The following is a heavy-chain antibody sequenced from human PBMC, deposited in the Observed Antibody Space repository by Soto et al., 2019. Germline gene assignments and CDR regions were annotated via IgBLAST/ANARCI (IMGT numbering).Heavy chain of an antibody. CDR3: ARVYGPLYFDY. Sequence: SETLSLTCTVSGVSISSGGYYWCWIRQPPGKGLEWIGYIYYSGSTYYNPSLKSRVTISVDTSKNQFSLKLSSVTAADTAVYYCARVYGPLYFDYWGQGTLVTVSS. CDR1: GVSISSGGYY. CDR2: IYYSGST. D-gene: IGHD3-10*01. V-gene: IGHV4-30-4*01. J-gene: IGHJ4*02.